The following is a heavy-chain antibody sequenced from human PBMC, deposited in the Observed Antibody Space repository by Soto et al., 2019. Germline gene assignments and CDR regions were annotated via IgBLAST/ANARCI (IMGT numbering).Heavy chain of an antibody. CDR3: ARAEVYCISTSCYNPLFDY. CDR1: GGSIISYY. J-gene: IGHJ4*02. D-gene: IGHD2-2*02. V-gene: IGHV4-59*12. CDR2: IYYSGST. Sequence: SETLSLTCTVSGGSIISYYWSWIRQPPGKGLEWIGYIYYSGSTYYNPSLKSRVTISVDTSKNQFSLKLSSVTAADTAVYYCARAEVYCISTSCYNPLFDYWGQGTLVTVSS.